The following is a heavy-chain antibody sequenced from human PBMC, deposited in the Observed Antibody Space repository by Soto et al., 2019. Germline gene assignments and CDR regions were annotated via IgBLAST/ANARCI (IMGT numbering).Heavy chain of an antibody. CDR2: VYYTGST. D-gene: IGHD4-17*01. V-gene: IGHV4-59*01. CDR1: GGSISGSY. CDR3: ARSVAVPGENIDY. J-gene: IGHJ4*02. Sequence: SETLSLTCSVSGGSISGSYWSWIRQSPGKGLEWLGYVYYTGSTNYSPSLRSRVSISVDTSKNEFSLRLSSVTAADTAVYFCARSVAVPGENIDYWGQGTQVTVSS.